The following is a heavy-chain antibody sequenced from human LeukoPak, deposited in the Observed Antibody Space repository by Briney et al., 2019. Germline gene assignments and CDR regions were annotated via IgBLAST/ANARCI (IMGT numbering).Heavy chain of an antibody. V-gene: IGHV4-34*01. CDR1: GGSFSGYY. Sequence: SETLSLTCAVYGGSFSGYYWSWIRQPPGKGLEWIGEINHSGSTNYNPSLKSRVTISVDTSKNQFSLKLSSVTAADTAVYYCARGDITSRFDYWGQATLVTVSS. CDR2: INHSGST. CDR3: ARGDITSRFDY. J-gene: IGHJ4*02.